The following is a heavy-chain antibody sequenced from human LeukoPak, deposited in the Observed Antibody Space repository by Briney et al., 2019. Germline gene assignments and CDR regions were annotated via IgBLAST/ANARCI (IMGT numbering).Heavy chain of an antibody. CDR1: GGSTSLYY. Sequence: PSETLSLTCTVSGGSTSLYYWNWIRQPPGKGLESIGYIHHSGSTNYNPSLKSRVTISEDTSKNQFSLKLTSVTAADTAVYYCVTGRGWLPDYWGQGTLVTVSS. CDR2: IHHSGST. D-gene: IGHD5-12*01. V-gene: IGHV4-59*01. J-gene: IGHJ4*02. CDR3: VTGRGWLPDY.